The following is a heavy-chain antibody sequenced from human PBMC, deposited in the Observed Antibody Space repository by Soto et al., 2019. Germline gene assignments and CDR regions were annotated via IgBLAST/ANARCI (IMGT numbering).Heavy chain of an antibody. Sequence: PSATLSLTCTVSGGPISSYYWSWIRQPPGKGLEWIGYIYYSGSTNYNPSLKSRVTISVDTSKNQFALKLSSVTAADTAVYYCARLVRNAFDIWGQGTMVTVSS. V-gene: IGHV4-59*01. CDR2: IYYSGST. D-gene: IGHD2-15*01. CDR1: GGPISSYY. J-gene: IGHJ3*02. CDR3: ARLVRNAFDI.